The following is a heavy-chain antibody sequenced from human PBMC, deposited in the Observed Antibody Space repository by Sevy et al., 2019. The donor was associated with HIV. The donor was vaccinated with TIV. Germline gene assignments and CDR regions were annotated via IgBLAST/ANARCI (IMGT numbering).Heavy chain of an antibody. CDR3: VGGIPAPGKAYYYYGMDV. Sequence: GGSLRLSCAASGFTFSNYAIHWVRQAPGMRLQYVSGISSDGGRTYYEDSVKGRLTISRDNSKNTLYLQMGSLRLEDMAVYYCVGGIPAPGKAYYYYGMDVWGQGTTVTVSS. CDR2: ISSDGGRT. V-gene: IGHV3-64*02. J-gene: IGHJ6*02. D-gene: IGHD6-13*01. CDR1: GFTFSNYA.